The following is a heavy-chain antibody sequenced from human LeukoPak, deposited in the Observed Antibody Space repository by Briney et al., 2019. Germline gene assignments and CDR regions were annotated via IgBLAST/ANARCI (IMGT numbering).Heavy chain of an antibody. CDR1: ELTVTGNY. D-gene: IGHD5-24*01. CDR2: IYIGGGS. J-gene: IGHJ4*02. V-gene: IGHV3-66*01. CDR3: AAARWLQSGPLWR. Sequence: PGGSLRLSCAASELTVTGNYMTWVRQAPGKGLEWVSVIYIGGGSYYGASVRDRFTISRDRSSNTVFLQMDSLRAEDTAIYYCAAARWLQSGPLWRWGQGTLVTVSS.